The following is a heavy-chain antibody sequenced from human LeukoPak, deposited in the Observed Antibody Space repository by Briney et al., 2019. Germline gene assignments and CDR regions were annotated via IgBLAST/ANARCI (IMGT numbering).Heavy chain of an antibody. V-gene: IGHV4-59*01. CDR1: GGSISSYY. D-gene: IGHD3/OR15-3a*01. CDR2: IYYSGST. Sequence: SETLSLTCTVSGGSISSYYWSWIRQPPGKGLEWIGYIYYSGSTNYNPSLMSRVTISVDTSKNQLSLKLSSVTAADTAVYYCARDQGLSYWYFDLWGRGTLVTVSS. J-gene: IGHJ2*01. CDR3: ARDQGLSYWYFDL.